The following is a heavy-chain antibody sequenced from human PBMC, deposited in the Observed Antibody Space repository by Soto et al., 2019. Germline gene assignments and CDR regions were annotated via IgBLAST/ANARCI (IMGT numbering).Heavy chain of an antibody. V-gene: IGHV2-5*02. CDR2: IYWDDDK. CDR1: GFSLRTSGVG. D-gene: IGHD4-17*01. CDR3: AHSLAASNYGYYEPINSFDY. Sequence: QITLKESGPTLVKPTQTLTLTCTFSGFSLRTSGVGVGWIRQPPGKALDGLALIYWDDDKRYSPSLKSRLTITKDHSKNQVVLTMTNMEPVDTATYYCAHSLAASNYGYYEPINSFDYWGQGTLVTVSA. J-gene: IGHJ4*02.